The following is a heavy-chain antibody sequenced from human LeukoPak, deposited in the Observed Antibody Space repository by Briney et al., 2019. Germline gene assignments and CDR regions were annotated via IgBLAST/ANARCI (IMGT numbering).Heavy chain of an antibody. D-gene: IGHD3-10*01. J-gene: IGHJ3*02. CDR3: AREVNKPITMVRGVITPDAFDI. V-gene: IGHV4-38-2*02. Sequence: SETLSLTCIVSGYSISSGYYWGWIRQPPGKGLEWVGGIYHSGSTYYNPSLKSRVTMSVDTSKNQFSLNLRSVTAADTAVYYCAREVNKPITMVRGVITPDAFDIWGQGTMVTVSS. CDR2: IYHSGST. CDR1: GYSISSGYY.